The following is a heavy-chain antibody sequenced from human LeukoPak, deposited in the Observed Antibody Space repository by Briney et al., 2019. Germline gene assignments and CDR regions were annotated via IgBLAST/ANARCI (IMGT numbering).Heavy chain of an antibody. CDR3: ARTFSESYYYYGMDV. CDR2: VYYSGRT. D-gene: IGHD1-26*01. Sequence: SETLSLTCTVSGGSISSYYWSWIRQPPGKGLEWIGYVYYSGRTNYNPSLKSRVTISVDTSKNQFSLKLSSVIAADTAVYYCARTFSESYYYYGMDVWGQGTTVTVSS. CDR1: GGSISSYY. J-gene: IGHJ6*02. V-gene: IGHV4-59*01.